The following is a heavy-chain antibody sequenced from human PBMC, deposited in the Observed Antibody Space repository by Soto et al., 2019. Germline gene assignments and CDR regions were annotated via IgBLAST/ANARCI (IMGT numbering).Heavy chain of an antibody. D-gene: IGHD5-12*01. Sequence: ASVKVSCKASGYTFTSYAMNWVRQAPGQGLEWMGWINTNTGNPTYAQGFTGRFVFSLDTSVSTAYLQICSLKAEDTAAYYCARGGYSYGQGYSGHDYHYYYYGMDVWGQGTTVTVSS. CDR2: INTNTGNP. CDR1: GYTFTSYA. CDR3: ARGGYSYGQGYSGHDYHYYYYGMDV. V-gene: IGHV7-4-1*01. J-gene: IGHJ6*02.